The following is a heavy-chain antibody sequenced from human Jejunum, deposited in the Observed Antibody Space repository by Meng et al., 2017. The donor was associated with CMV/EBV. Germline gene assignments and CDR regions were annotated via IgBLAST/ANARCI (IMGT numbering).Heavy chain of an antibody. V-gene: IGHV1-69*16. D-gene: IGHD2/OR15-2a*01. J-gene: IGHJ4*02. CDR2: LIPVLNKA. CDR3: ARGRGNQPLFDF. Sequence: VPLWRYGAEGKKLGSSGKVACKTAAGSFSTYTFRWVRQAPGQGIEWMGGLIPVLNKAKSAPRFQDRVTFTADETTTTAYMELSSLTFEDTAVYFCARGRGNQPLFDFWGQGTLVTVSS. CDR1: AGSFSTYT.